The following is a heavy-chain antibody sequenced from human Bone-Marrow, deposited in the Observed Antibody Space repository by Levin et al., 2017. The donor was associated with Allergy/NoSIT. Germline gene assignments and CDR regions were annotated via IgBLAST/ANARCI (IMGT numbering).Heavy chain of an antibody. Sequence: GESLKISCAASGFTFSSYAMSWVRQAPGKGLEWVSAISGSGGSTYYADSVKGRFTISRDNSKNTLYLQMNSLRAEDTAVYYCAKSLWVAARNYFDYWGQGTLVTVSS. J-gene: IGHJ4*02. CDR3: AKSLWVAARNYFDY. CDR2: ISGSGGST. D-gene: IGHD2-15*01. V-gene: IGHV3-23*01. CDR1: GFTFSSYA.